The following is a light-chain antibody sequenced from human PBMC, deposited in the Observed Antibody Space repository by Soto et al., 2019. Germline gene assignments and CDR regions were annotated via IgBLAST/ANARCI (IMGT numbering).Light chain of an antibody. J-gene: IGKJ1*01. V-gene: IGKV3-15*01. CDR1: QSISSK. CDR2: GAS. CDR3: QQYNSWLWT. Sequence: MTQSPSTLSASVGDRVTITCRASQSISSKLAWYQQKPGQAPRLLIYGASTRATGIPARFSGSGSGTEFTLIISSLQSEDSAVYYCQQYNSWLWTFGQGTKVEIK.